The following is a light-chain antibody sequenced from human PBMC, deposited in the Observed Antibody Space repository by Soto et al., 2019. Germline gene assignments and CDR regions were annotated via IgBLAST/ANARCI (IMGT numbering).Light chain of an antibody. CDR3: QQSYSTPRLT. J-gene: IGKJ4*01. CDR2: AAS. V-gene: IGKV1-39*01. CDR1: QSISIY. Sequence: DIQMTQSPSSLSASVGDRVTITCRASQSISIYLNWYQQKPGKAPKFLIYAASSLQSGVPSRFSGSGSGPDFTLTISSLQPEDFATYYCQQSYSTPRLTFGGGTKVEIK.